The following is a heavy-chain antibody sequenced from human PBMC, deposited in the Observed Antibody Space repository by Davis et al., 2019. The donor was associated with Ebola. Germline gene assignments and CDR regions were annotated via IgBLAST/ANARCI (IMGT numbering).Heavy chain of an antibody. CDR1: GFTTSDYH. J-gene: IGHJ6*04. D-gene: IGHD3-10*01. CDR2: MTSSGLNQ. V-gene: IGHV3-11*01. Sequence: GESLKISCGGSGFTTSDYHMNWIRQAPGKGLEWVALMTSSGLNQYYAESVRGRFVITRDNANNILYLEMNSLRAEDTAVYYCARDRGLIITFGMDVWGKGTTVTVSS. CDR3: ARDRGLIITFGMDV.